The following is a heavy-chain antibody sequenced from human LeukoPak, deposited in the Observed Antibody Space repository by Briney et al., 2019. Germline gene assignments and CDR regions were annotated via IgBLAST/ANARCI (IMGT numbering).Heavy chain of an antibody. V-gene: IGHV3-30-3*01. J-gene: IGHJ4*02. CDR1: GFTFSSYA. Sequence: GGSLRLSCAASGFTFSSYAMHWVRQAPGKGLEWVAVISYDGSNKYYADSVKGRFTISRDNSKNTLYLQMNSLRAEDTAVYYCAREQGYYDSSGYSDYWGQGTLVTVSS. CDR2: ISYDGSNK. CDR3: AREQGYYDSSGYSDY. D-gene: IGHD3-22*01.